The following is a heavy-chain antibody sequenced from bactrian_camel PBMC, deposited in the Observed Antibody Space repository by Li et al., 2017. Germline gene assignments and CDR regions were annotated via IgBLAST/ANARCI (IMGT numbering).Heavy chain of an antibody. CDR3: AVTPFSHSRGCSATRTDFDD. Sequence: HVQLVESGGGLVQPGGSLRLSCGASGHTYSSNCMGWFRQAPQKEREGVAAIYSGGGSADYADSVKGRFTLARDGDYTIARDSAKTTFYLQMNNMNSEDTAMYYCAVTPFSHSRGCSATRTDFDDWGQGTQVTVS. J-gene: IGHJ6*01. D-gene: IGHD3*01. CDR1: GHTYSSNC. CDR2: IYSGGGSA. V-gene: IGHV3S54*01.